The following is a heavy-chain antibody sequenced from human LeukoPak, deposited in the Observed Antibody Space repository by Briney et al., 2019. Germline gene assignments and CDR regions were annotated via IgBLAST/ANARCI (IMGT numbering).Heavy chain of an antibody. Sequence: SETLSLTCAVYGGSFSGYYWSWIRQPPGKGLEWIGEINHRGSTNYNPSLKSRVTISVDTSKNQFSLKLSSVTAADTAVYYCARVVVVVAATPTYFDYWGQGTLVTVSS. CDR3: ARVVVVVAATPTYFDY. CDR1: GGSFSGYY. J-gene: IGHJ4*02. V-gene: IGHV4-34*01. D-gene: IGHD2-15*01. CDR2: INHRGST.